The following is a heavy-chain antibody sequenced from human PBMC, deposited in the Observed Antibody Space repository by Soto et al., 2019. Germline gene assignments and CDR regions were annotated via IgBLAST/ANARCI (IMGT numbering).Heavy chain of an antibody. J-gene: IGHJ4*02. Sequence: SVKASCKASVGTFSSYAISCVRQAPGQGLEWMGGIIPIFGTANYAQKFQGRVTITADESTSTAYMELSSLRSEDTAVYYCARDAMGDYDYWGQGTLVTVSS. V-gene: IGHV1-69*13. CDR2: IIPIFGTA. CDR3: ARDAMGDYDY. CDR1: VGTFSSYA. D-gene: IGHD3-16*01.